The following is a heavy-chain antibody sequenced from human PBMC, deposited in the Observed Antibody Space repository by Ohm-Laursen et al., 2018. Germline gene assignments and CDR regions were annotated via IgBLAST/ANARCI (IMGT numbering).Heavy chain of an antibody. D-gene: IGHD3-22*01. CDR3: AKNYYDSSGYYSHYYGMDV. CDR1: GFTFSSYG. Sequence: SLRLSCAASGFTFSSYGMHWVRQAPGKGLEWVAVISYDGSNKYYADSVKGRFTISRDNSKNTLYLQMNSLRAEDTDVYYCAKNYYDSSGYYSHYYGMDVWGQGTTVTVSS. V-gene: IGHV3-30*18. J-gene: IGHJ6*02. CDR2: ISYDGSNK.